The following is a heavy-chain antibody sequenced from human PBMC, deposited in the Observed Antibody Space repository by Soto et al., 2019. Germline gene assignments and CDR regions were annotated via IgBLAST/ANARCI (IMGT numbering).Heavy chain of an antibody. J-gene: IGHJ4*02. D-gene: IGHD4-17*01. Sequence: PGGSLRLSCAASGFTFSIYSMNWVRQAPGKGLEWVSSISSSSSYIYYADSVKGRFTISRDNAKNSLYLQMNSLRDEDTAVYYCARDPYGGNSRGYYFDYWGQGTLVTVSS. CDR3: ARDPYGGNSRGYYFDY. CDR1: GFTFSIYS. CDR2: ISSSSSYI. V-gene: IGHV3-21*01.